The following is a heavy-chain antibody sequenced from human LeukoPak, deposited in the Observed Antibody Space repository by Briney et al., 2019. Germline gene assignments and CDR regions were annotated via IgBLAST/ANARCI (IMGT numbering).Heavy chain of an antibody. CDR3: ARETSITMVRGVITNDAFDI. V-gene: IGHV3-21*01. D-gene: IGHD3-10*01. CDR1: GFTFSSYS. CDR2: ISSSSSYI. J-gene: IGHJ3*02. Sequence: GGSLRLSCAPSGFTFSSYSMNWVRQAPGKGLEWVSSISSSSSYIYYADSVKGRFTISRDNAKNSLYLQMSSLRAEDTAVYYCARETSITMVRGVITNDAFDIWGQGTMVTVSS.